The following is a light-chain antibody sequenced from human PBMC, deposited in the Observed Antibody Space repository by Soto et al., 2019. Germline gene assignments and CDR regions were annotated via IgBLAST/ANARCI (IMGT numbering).Light chain of an antibody. CDR1: QSVSSSY. J-gene: IGKJ1*01. V-gene: IGKV3-20*01. CDR3: QQYGSSSWT. CDR2: GAS. Sequence: EIVLTQSPGTLSLSPGERATLSCRASQSVSSSYLAWYQQQPGQAPRLLIYGASSRATGIPDRFSGSGSGTDVTLTISRLEPEDFAVYYCQQYGSSSWTFGQGTKVEIK.